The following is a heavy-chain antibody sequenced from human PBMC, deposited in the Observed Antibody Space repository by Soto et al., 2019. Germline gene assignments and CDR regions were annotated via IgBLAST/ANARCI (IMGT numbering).Heavy chain of an antibody. D-gene: IGHD3-16*01. J-gene: IGHJ4*02. CDR1: GFTFSGSA. CDR2: IRSKTDSYAT. Sequence: GGSLRLSCAASGFTFSGSAMHWVRQASGKGLEWVGRIRSKTDSYATAYTVSVKGRFIVSRDDSKNTAYLQMNSMKTEDTAVYYCAVAVWGLYYFDYWGQGALVTVSS. CDR3: AVAVWGLYYFDY. V-gene: IGHV3-73*01.